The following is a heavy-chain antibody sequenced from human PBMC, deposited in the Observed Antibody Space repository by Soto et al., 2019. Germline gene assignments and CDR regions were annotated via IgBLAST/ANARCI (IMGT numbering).Heavy chain of an antibody. Sequence: PSETLSLTCTVSGGSISSYYWSWIRQPPGKGLEWIGYIYYSGSTNYNPSLKSRVTISVDTSKNQFSLKLSSVTAADTAVYYCARDVAVTGNWFDPWGQGTLVTISS. V-gene: IGHV4-59*01. CDR2: IYYSGST. D-gene: IGHD6-19*01. CDR1: GGSISSYY. CDR3: ARDVAVTGNWFDP. J-gene: IGHJ5*02.